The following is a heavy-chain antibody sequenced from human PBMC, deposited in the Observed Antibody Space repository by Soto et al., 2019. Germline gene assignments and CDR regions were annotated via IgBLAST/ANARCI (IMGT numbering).Heavy chain of an antibody. D-gene: IGHD6-19*01. CDR3: AKDSVAVQPFDY. J-gene: IGHJ4*02. Sequence: EVQLLEFGGGLVQPGGSLRLSCAASGFTFSNFAMSWVRQAPGKGLEWVSAIIGSGGSTFYADSVKGRFTISRDNSKNTLYLQINRLRVEDTDIYYCAKDSVAVQPFDYWGRGTLVTISS. V-gene: IGHV3-23*01. CDR2: IIGSGGST. CDR1: GFTFSNFA.